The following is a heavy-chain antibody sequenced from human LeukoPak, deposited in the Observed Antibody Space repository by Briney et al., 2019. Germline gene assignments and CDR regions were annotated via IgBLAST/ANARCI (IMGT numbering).Heavy chain of an antibody. CDR1: VGSFSGYY. V-gene: IGHV4-34*01. J-gene: IGHJ6*03. CDR3: ASSAPLYYYMDV. Sequence: SETLSLTCAVYVGSFSGYYWSWIRQPPGKGLDWIGEINHSGSTNYNPSLKSRVTISVDTSKNQFSLELSSVTAADTAVYYCASSAPLYYYMDVWGKGTTVTVSS. CDR2: INHSGST.